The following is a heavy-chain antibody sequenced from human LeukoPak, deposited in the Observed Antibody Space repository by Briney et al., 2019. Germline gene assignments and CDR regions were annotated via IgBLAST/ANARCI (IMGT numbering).Heavy chain of an antibody. V-gene: IGHV1-18*01. J-gene: IGHJ3*02. Sequence: GASVKVSCKASGYTFTSYGISWVRQAPGQGLEWMGWISAYNGNTNYAQKLQGRVTMTTDTSTSTAYMELRSLRSDDTAVCYCAILATAADRRDAFDIWGQGTMVTVSS. CDR2: ISAYNGNT. CDR1: GYTFTSYG. D-gene: IGHD6-13*01. CDR3: AILATAADRRDAFDI.